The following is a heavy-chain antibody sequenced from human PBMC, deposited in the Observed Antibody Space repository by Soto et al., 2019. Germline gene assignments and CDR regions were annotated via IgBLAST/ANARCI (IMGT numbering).Heavy chain of an antibody. CDR2: ISSSSSYI. J-gene: IGHJ6*03. CDR1: GFTFSSYS. CDR3: ARDAVTMVRGVSNYYYMDV. Sequence: GGSLRLSCAASGFTFSSYSMNWVRQAPGKGLEWVSSISSSSSYIYYADSVKGRFTISRDNAKNSLYLQMNSLRAEDTAVYYCARDAVTMVRGVSNYYYMDVWGKGTTVTVSS. V-gene: IGHV3-21*01. D-gene: IGHD3-10*01.